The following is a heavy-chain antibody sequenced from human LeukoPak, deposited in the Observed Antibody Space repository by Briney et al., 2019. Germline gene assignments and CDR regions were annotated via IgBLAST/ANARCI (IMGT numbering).Heavy chain of an antibody. CDR3: ARHYGYLDY. CDR1: GFTFSSYS. V-gene: IGHV3-48*02. CDR2: ISSSSSSI. Sequence: GGSLRLSCAASGFTFSSYSMNWVRQAPGKGLEWVSYISSSSSSIYYADSGKGRFTISRDNAKNSLYLQMNRLRDEDMAVYYCARHYGYLDYWGQGTLVTVSS. J-gene: IGHJ4*02. D-gene: IGHD4-17*01.